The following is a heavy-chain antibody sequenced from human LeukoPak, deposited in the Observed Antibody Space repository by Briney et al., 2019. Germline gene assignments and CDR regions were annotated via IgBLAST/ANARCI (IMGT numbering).Heavy chain of an antibody. CDR1: GFTVSSNY. V-gene: IGHV3-48*02. J-gene: IGHJ6*02. Sequence: GGSLRLSCAASGFTVSSNYMNWVRQAPGKGLEWVSYISSSSSTIYYADSVKGRFTISRDNAKNSLYLQMNSLRDEDTAVYYCAREAATGPESGMDVWGQGTTVTVSS. D-gene: IGHD6-13*01. CDR3: AREAATGPESGMDV. CDR2: ISSSSSTI.